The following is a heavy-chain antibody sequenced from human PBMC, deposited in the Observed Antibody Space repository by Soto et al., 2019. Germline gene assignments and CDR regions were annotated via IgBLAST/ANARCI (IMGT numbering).Heavy chain of an antibody. J-gene: IGHJ4*02. CDR1: GFTFSSYA. Sequence: EVQLLESGGGLVQPGGSLRLSCAASGFTFSSYAMSWVRQAPGKGLEWVSAISGSGGSTYYADSVKGRFTISRDNSKNTLYLQMNSLRAEDTAVYYCAKDAYGSGRQRAYYFDYWGQGTLVTVSS. CDR2: ISGSGGST. V-gene: IGHV3-23*01. CDR3: AKDAYGSGRQRAYYFDY. D-gene: IGHD3-10*01.